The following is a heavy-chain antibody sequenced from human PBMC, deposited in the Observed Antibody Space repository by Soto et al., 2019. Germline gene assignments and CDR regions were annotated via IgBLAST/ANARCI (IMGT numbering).Heavy chain of an antibody. J-gene: IGHJ4*02. V-gene: IGHV3-23*01. CDR1: GFPFSSFA. D-gene: IGHD5-18*01. CDR3: AREPLAVDTAMFHVY. CDR2: ITGSGDLT. Sequence: HPGGSLRLSCAASGFPFSSFAMSWVRQAPGKGLEWVSTITGSGDLTYYADSVKGRFTISRDNSENTLYLQMNSLRAEDTAVYSCAREPLAVDTAMFHVYWGQGTLVTVSS.